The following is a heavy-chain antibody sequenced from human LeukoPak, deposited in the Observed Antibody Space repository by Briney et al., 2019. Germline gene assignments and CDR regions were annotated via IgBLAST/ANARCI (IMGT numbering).Heavy chain of an antibody. D-gene: IGHD3-22*01. CDR3: ARDVDYYDTTGYYSGYFDY. V-gene: IGHV3-48*02. Sequence: GGSLRLSCAASGFTFTSYSMNWVRQAPGKGLEWISFISCSSDTIDYADSVKGRFTISRDNVKNSLFLEMNSLRDDDTAVYYCARDVDYYDTTGYYSGYFDYWGQGTLVTVSS. CDR2: ISCSSDTI. CDR1: GFTFTSYS. J-gene: IGHJ4*02.